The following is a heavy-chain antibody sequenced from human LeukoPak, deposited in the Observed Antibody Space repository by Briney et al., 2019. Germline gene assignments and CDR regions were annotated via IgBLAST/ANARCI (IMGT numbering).Heavy chain of an antibody. J-gene: IGHJ4*02. CDR3: ARHSPDYGSGTYFDY. CDR2: IYYSGST. Sequence: SETLSLTCTVSGGSISSSSYYWGWIRQPPGKGLEWIGSIYYSGSTYYNPSLKSRVIISVDTSKNQFSLKLSSVTAADTALYYCARHSPDYGSGTYFDYWGQGTLVTVSS. CDR1: GGSISSSSYY. D-gene: IGHD3-10*01. V-gene: IGHV4-39*01.